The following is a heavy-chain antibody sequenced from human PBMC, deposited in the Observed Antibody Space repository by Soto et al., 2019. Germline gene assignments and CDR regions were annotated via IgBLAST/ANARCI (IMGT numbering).Heavy chain of an antibody. J-gene: IGHJ3*02. CDR1: GYTFTSYD. V-gene: IGHV1-8*01. Sequence: ASVKVSCKASGYTFTSYDINWVRQATGQGLEWMGWMNPNSGNTGYAQKFQGRVTMTRNTSISTAYMELSSLRSEDTAVYYCARGGCGGDCYPGTDAFDIWGQWTMVTVSS. CDR3: ARGGCGGDCYPGTDAFDI. D-gene: IGHD2-21*02. CDR2: MNPNSGNT.